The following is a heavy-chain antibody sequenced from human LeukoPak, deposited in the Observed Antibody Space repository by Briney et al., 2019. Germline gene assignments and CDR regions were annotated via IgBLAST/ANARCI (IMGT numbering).Heavy chain of an antibody. Sequence: GGSLRLSCAASGFTFSSYAMSWVRQAPGEGLEWVSVISESGGITYYADSVKGRFTISRDNSKNTLYLHMNSLRAEDTAVYYCAKEVGTIPTNLLDDWGQGTLVTVSS. V-gene: IGHV3-23*01. D-gene: IGHD1-26*01. CDR1: GFTFSSYA. CDR3: AKEVGTIPTNLLDD. J-gene: IGHJ4*02. CDR2: ISESGGIT.